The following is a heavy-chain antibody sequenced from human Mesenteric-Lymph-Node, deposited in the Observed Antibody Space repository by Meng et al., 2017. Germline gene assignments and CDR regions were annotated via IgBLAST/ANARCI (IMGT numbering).Heavy chain of an antibody. D-gene: IGHD1-26*01. J-gene: IGHJ6*02. CDR3: ARGGFSYYYGMEV. CDR1: GFTFSSYW. CDR2: INWNGGST. V-gene: IGHV3-20*04. Sequence: GGSLRLSCAASGFTFSSYWMSWVRQAPGKGLEWVSGINWNGGSTGYADSVKGRFIISRDNAKNSLYLQMNSLRAEDTALYYCARGGFSYYYGMEVWGQGTTVTVSS.